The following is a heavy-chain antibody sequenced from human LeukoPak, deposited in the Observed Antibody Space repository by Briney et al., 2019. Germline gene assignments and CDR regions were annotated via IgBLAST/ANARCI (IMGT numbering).Heavy chain of an antibody. D-gene: IGHD4-17*01. CDR3: AKDLPYGDYDPYFDY. CDR2: ISGSGGST. V-gene: IGHV3-23*01. Sequence: PGGSLRLSCAASGFTFSIYAMSWVRQAPGKGLEWVSGISGSGGSTYYADSVKGRFTISRDNSKNTLFLQMNSLRAEDTAVYYCAKDLPYGDYDPYFDYWGQGTLVTVSS. J-gene: IGHJ4*02. CDR1: GFTFSIYA.